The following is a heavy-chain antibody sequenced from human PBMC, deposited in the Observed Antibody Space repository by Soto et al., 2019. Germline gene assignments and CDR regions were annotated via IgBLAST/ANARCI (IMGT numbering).Heavy chain of an antibody. CDR3: ARGYGSGSWIFAS. D-gene: IGHD3-10*01. V-gene: IGHV3-33*01. CDR1: GFTFRSYG. Sequence: QVQLVESGGGVVQPGRSLRLSCAASGFTFRSYGMHWVRQAPGKGLEWVVVIWYDGSNKYYADSVKGRFTISRDNSKNTLYLQMNSLTAEDTAVYYCARGYGSGSWIFASWGQGTLVTVSS. J-gene: IGHJ4*02. CDR2: IWYDGSNK.